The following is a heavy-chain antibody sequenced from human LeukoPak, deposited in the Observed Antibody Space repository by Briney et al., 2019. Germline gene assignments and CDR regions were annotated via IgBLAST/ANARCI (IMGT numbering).Heavy chain of an antibody. CDR1: EFPSVSIA. CDR3: ARSLVVGATYPYH. CDR2: ISSSSTI. J-gene: IGHJ5*02. Sequence: PGGPRGLPFPASEFPSVSIARTWSGKAPGRGLEGVSYISSSSTIYYADSVKGRFTIFRDNAKNSLYLQLNSLRAEDTAVYYCARSLVVGATYPYHWGQGTLVTVSS. V-gene: IGHV3-48*01. D-gene: IGHD1-26*01.